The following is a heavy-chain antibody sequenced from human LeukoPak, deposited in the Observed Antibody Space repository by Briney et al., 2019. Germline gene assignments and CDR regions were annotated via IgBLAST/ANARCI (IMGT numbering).Heavy chain of an antibody. V-gene: IGHV5-51*01. Sequence: GESLKISCKGSGYSFTSYWIGWVRQMPGKGLEWMGIIYPGDSDTRYSPSFQGQVTISADKSISTAYLQWSSLKASDTAMYYCARHIEGFGKPTPYYYYYYMDVWGKGTTVTVSS. CDR2: IYPGDSDT. CDR1: GYSFTSYW. D-gene: IGHD3-10*01. J-gene: IGHJ6*03. CDR3: ARHIEGFGKPTPYYYYYYMDV.